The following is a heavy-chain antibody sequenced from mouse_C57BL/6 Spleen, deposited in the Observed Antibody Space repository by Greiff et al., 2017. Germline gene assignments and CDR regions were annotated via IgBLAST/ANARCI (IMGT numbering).Heavy chain of an antibody. CDR3: ATGITTVVDAMDY. J-gene: IGHJ4*01. CDR1: GFTFSDYG. Sequence: EVNLVESGGGLVKPGGSLKLSCAASGFTFSDYGMHWVRQAPEKGLEWVAYISSGSSTIYYADTVKGRFTISRDNAKNTLFLQMTSLRSEDTAMYYCATGITTVVDAMDYWGQGTSVTVSS. V-gene: IGHV5-17*01. CDR2: ISSGSSTI. D-gene: IGHD1-1*01.